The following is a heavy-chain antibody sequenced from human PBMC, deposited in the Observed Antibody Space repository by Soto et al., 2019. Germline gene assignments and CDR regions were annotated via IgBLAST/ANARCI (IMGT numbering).Heavy chain of an antibody. CDR1: GFTFSDYY. D-gene: IGHD6-13*01. CDR3: ARTIAAAGGRRYFDL. V-gene: IGHV3-11*05. CDR2: ISSSSSYT. Sequence: QVQLVESGGGLVKPGGSLRLSCAASGFTFSDYYMSWIHQAPGKGPEWVSYISSSSSYTNYADSVKGRFTISRDNAKNSLYLQMNSLRAEDTAVYYCARTIAAAGGRRYFDLWGRGTLVTVSS. J-gene: IGHJ2*01.